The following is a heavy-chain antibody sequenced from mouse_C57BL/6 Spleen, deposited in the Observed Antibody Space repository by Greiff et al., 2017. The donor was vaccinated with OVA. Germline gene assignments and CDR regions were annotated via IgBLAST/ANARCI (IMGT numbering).Heavy chain of an antibody. V-gene: IGHV1-69*01. CDR1: GYTFTSYW. Sequence: QVQLQQPGAELVMPGASVKLSCKASGYTFTSYWMHWVKQRPGQGLEWIGEIDPSDSYTNYNQKFKGKSTLTVDKSSSTAYMQLSSLTSEDSAVYYCARRHRNYFDYWGQGTTLTVSS. J-gene: IGHJ2*01. CDR3: ARRHRNYFDY. D-gene: IGHD6-1*01. CDR2: IDPSDSYT.